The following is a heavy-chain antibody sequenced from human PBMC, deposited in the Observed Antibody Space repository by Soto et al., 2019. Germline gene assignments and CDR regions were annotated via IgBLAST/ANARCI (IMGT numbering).Heavy chain of an antibody. J-gene: IGHJ6*02. Sequence: LRLSCAASGFSFSSYWMSWVRQAPGKGLAWVANIKEGGTAKHYVDSVKGRLTISRDNAKNSLFLQMNSLRGEDTGVYYCARETGSRDYYYGMDVWGQGTTVTVSS. CDR3: ARETGSRDYYYGMDV. CDR2: IKEGGTAK. V-gene: IGHV3-7*01. D-gene: IGHD3-10*01. CDR1: GFSFSSYW.